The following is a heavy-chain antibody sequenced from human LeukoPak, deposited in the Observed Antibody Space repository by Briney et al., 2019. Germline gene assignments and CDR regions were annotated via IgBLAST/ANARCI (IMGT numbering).Heavy chain of an antibody. D-gene: IGHD3-10*01. Sequence: SETLSLTCTVSGGSVSSGSYYWSWIRQPPGKGLEWIGYIYYSGSAKYNPSLESRVTISVDTSKNQFSLKLTSVPAADTAVYYCARGFGDWGLSWFDPWGQGTLVTVSS. J-gene: IGHJ5*02. CDR1: GGSVSSGSYY. CDR3: ARGFGDWGLSWFDP. CDR2: IYYSGSA. V-gene: IGHV4-61*01.